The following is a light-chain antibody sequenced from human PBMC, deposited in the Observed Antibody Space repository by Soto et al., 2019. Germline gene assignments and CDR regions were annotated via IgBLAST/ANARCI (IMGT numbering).Light chain of an antibody. CDR3: QQSYTTPLT. CDR1: QSISTY. J-gene: IGKJ4*01. Sequence: DIQMTQSPYSLSASVGDTVTITCRASQSISTYLNWYQQKPGKAPELLIYAASSLQRGVPLRFTGSGSGTDFTLTIISLQPEDFASYYCQQSYTTPLTFGGGTKVEIK. V-gene: IGKV1-39*01. CDR2: AAS.